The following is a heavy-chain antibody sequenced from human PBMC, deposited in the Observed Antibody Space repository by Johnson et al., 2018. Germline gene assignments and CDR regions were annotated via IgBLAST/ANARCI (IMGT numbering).Heavy chain of an antibody. Sequence: EVQLLESGGGLVQPGGSLRLSCAASGFTVSSNYMSWVRQAPGKGLEWVSVISGGGSTSYADSVKGRFTISRDNSKNTLYLQMNSLRTEDTAVYYCATYDNSGYTKFDYWGLGTLVTVSS. CDR3: ATYDNSGYTKFDY. J-gene: IGHJ4*02. CDR2: ISGGGST. D-gene: IGHD3-22*01. V-gene: IGHV3-66*01. CDR1: GFTVSSNY.